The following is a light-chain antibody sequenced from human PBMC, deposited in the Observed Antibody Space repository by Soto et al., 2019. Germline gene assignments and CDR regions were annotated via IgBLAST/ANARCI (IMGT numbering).Light chain of an antibody. CDR2: DAS. V-gene: IGKV3-11*01. CDR1: RSVSNY. CDR3: QQRSIWPIT. Sequence: EVVVTQSPSTLSLSPGGSAPLSCRASRSVSNYLAWYQQKPGQAPRLLIYDASSRPTDIPARFSGSGSGTDFTLTISSLEPEDFALYYCQQRSIWPITFGQGTRLEIK. J-gene: IGKJ5*01.